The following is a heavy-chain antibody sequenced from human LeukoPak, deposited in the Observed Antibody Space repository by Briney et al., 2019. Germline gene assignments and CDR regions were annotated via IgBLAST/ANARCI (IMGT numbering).Heavy chain of an antibody. J-gene: IGHJ4*02. CDR3: AKDIRSSGFPDY. CDR1: GFTFSSYG. Sequence: GGSLRLSCAASGFTFSSYGMHWVRQAPGKGLEWVAFIRYDGSNKYYADSVKGRFTISRHNSKNTLYLQMNSLRAEDTAVYYCAKDIRSSGFPDYWGQGTLVTVSS. CDR2: IRYDGSNK. D-gene: IGHD6-19*01. V-gene: IGHV3-30*02.